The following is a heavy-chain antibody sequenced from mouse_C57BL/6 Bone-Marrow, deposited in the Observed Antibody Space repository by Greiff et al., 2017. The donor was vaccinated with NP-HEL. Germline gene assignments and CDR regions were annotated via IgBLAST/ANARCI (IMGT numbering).Heavy chain of an antibody. CDR2: IYPGNSDT. CDR1: GYTFTSYW. D-gene: IGHD4-1*01. V-gene: IGHV1-5*01. Sequence: VQLQQSGTVLARPGASVKMSCKTSGYTFTSYWMHWVKQRPGQGLEWIGAIYPGNSDTSYNQKFKGKAKLTADTSASTAYMELSSLTNEDSAVYYCTRRRANWGDYWGQGTTLTVSS. CDR3: TRRRANWGDY. J-gene: IGHJ2*01.